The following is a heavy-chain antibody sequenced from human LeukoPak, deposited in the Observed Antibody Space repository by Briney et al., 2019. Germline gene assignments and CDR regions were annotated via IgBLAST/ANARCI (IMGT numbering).Heavy chain of an antibody. CDR2: IWYDGSNK. CDR3: ARDFVSTSSGWFDP. CDR1: GFTFSSYG. Sequence: GRSLRLSCAASGFTFSSYGMHWVRQAPGKGLEWVAVIWYDGSNKYYADSVKGRFTISRDNSKNTLYLQMNSLRAEDTAVYDCARDFVSTSSGWFDPWGQGTLVTVSS. D-gene: IGHD2-2*01. J-gene: IGHJ5*02. V-gene: IGHV3-33*01.